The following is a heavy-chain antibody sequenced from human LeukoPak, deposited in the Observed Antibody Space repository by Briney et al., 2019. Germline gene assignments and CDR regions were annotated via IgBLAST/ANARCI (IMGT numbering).Heavy chain of an antibody. Sequence: GGSLRLSCVASGFTFINYGMSWVRQAPGKGLEWVSGISGRGGATYSADSVKGRLTISRDNSQNTLYLHMNSLRGEDTAIYYCARSQISLSLGGPFDFWGQGTLVTVSS. D-gene: IGHD3-16*01. V-gene: IGHV3-23*01. CDR3: ARSQISLSLGGPFDF. CDR2: ISGRGGAT. J-gene: IGHJ4*02. CDR1: GFTFINYG.